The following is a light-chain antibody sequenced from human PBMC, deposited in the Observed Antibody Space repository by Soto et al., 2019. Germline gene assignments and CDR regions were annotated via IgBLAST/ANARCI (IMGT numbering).Light chain of an antibody. Sequence: EIVLTQSPATLSLSPGERATLSCRASQSVSTNLAWYQQKPGQAPRVLIYDASDRATGIPARFSGSGSGTDFTLTISSLGPEDFAVYYCQQRGDWPLYAFGQGTKLEIK. J-gene: IGKJ2*01. CDR2: DAS. V-gene: IGKV3-11*01. CDR1: QSVSTN. CDR3: QQRGDWPLYA.